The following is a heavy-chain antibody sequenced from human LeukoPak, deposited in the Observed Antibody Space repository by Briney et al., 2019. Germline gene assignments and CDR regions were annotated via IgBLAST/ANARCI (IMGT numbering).Heavy chain of an antibody. CDR3: ARENDIVVVPAAQKGFWFDP. V-gene: IGHV4-34*01. CDR1: GGSFSGYY. CDR2: INHSGST. J-gene: IGHJ5*02. D-gene: IGHD2-2*01. Sequence: PSETLSLTCAVYGGSFSGYYWSWIRQPPGKGLEWIGEINHSGSTNYNPSLKSRVTISVDTSKNQFSLKLSSVTAADTAVYYCARENDIVVVPAAQKGFWFDPWGQGTLVTVSS.